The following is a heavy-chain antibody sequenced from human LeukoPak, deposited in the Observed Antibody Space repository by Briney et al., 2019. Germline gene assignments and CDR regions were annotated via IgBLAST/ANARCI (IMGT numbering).Heavy chain of an antibody. CDR2: IYYSGST. J-gene: IGHJ5*02. Sequence: SETLSLTCTVSGGSISSYYWSWIRQPPGKGLEWIGYIYYSGSTNYNPSLKSRVTISVDTSKNQFSLKLSSVTAADTAVYYCARGYYDFWSGYLNWFDPWGQGTLVTASS. CDR3: ARGYYDFWSGYLNWFDP. CDR1: GGSISSYY. V-gene: IGHV4-59*01. D-gene: IGHD3-3*01.